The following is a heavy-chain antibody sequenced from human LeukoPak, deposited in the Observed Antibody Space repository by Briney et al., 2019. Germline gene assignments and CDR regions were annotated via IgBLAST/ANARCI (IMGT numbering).Heavy chain of an antibody. CDR3: ARGYCSSTSCYCDY. Sequence: SETLSLTCTVSGGSISSYYWSWFRQPPGKGLEWIGYIYYSGSTNYNPSLKSRVTISVDTSKNQFSLKLSSVTAADTAVYYCARGYCSSTSCYCDYWGQGTLVTVSS. V-gene: IGHV4-59*01. CDR1: GGSISSYY. CDR2: IYYSGST. J-gene: IGHJ4*02. D-gene: IGHD2-2*01.